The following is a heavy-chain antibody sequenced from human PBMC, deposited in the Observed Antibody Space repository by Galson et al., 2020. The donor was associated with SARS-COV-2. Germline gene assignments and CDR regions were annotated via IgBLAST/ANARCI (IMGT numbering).Heavy chain of an antibody. V-gene: IGHV4-39*07. Sequence: SETLSLTCSVSGVSIDNSRFYWGWIRQPPGKGLEWIGSISYSGATYSKPSLKSRVTVSLDTSKNQFSLRLNSVTAADTGVYYCPREAGNSWYFDYWAPGTLVTVSS. D-gene: IGHD6-13*01. CDR2: ISYSGAT. CDR3: PREAGNSWYFDY. J-gene: IGHJ4*02. CDR1: GVSIDNSRFY.